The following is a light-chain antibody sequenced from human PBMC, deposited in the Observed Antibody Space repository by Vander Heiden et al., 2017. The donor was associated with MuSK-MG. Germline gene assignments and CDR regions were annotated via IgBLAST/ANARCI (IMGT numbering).Light chain of an antibody. CDR2: YDS. Sequence: SYVLTQPPSVSVAPGKTARIPCGGNNLGSKSGHWYQQKPGQAPVLVIYYDSERPSGIPERFSGSNSGNTATLTISRVEAGDEADYYCQVWDSSSEVVFGGGTKLTVL. CDR3: QVWDSSSEVV. V-gene: IGLV3-21*04. J-gene: IGLJ2*01. CDR1: NLGSKS.